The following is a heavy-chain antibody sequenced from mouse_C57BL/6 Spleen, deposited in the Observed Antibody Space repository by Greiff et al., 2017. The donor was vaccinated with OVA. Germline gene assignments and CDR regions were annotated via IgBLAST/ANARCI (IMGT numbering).Heavy chain of an antibody. Sequence: VQLQQSGAELVMPGASVKLSCKASGYTFTSYWMHWVKQRPGQGLEWIGEIDPSDSYTNYNQKFKGKSTLTVDKSSSTAYMQLSSLTSEDSAVYYGARRGVVATDYWGQGTTLTVSS. CDR2: IDPSDSYT. J-gene: IGHJ2*01. CDR3: ARRGVVATDY. V-gene: IGHV1-69*01. CDR1: GYTFTSYW. D-gene: IGHD1-1*01.